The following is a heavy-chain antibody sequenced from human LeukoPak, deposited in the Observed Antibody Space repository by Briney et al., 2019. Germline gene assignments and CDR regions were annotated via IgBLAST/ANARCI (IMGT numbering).Heavy chain of an antibody. V-gene: IGHV3-74*01. CDR2: VNSDGSGT. CDR1: GFTFSRYS. J-gene: IGHJ6*03. Sequence: GGSLRLSCAASGFTFSRYSMHWVRQAPGKGLEWVSHVNSDGSGTDYADSVKGRFTISRDNAKNTLYLQMNSLRAEDTALYYCARGGINFYYYMDVWGKGTTVTVSS. CDR3: ARGGINFYYYMDV. D-gene: IGHD2-15*01.